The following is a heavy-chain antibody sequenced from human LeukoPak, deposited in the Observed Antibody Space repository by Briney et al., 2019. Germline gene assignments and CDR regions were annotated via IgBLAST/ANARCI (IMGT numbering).Heavy chain of an antibody. CDR1: GFTFSSYS. V-gene: IGHV3-21*01. CDR2: ISSSSIYI. Sequence: KPWGSLRLSCAASGFTFSSYSMNWVRQAPGKGLEWVSSISSSSIYIYYADSLNGRSIISRASDKNSLYLQMNSLRAEDTAVYYCARGGPYDYYDSSPPPSWFDPGGQATLVTVSS. CDR3: ARGGPYDYYDSSPPPSWFDP. D-gene: IGHD3-22*01. J-gene: IGHJ5*02.